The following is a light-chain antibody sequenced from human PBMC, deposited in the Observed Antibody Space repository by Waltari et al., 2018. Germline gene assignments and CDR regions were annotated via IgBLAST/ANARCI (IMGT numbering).Light chain of an antibody. V-gene: IGLV2-14*03. J-gene: IGLJ3*02. CDR3: SSYTDSFTVV. Sequence: QSALSQPASVSASPGQSIPISCPGPSSDIGGHSSVSWYQQHPGKAPKLMIYDVRNRPSGVSYRFSGSKSANTASLTISGLQAEDEADYYCSSYTDSFTVVFGGGTRLTVL. CDR2: DVR. CDR1: SSDIGGHSS.